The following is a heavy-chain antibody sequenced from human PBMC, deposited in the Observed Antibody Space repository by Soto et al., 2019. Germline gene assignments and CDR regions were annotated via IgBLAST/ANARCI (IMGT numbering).Heavy chain of an antibody. Sequence: GGSLRLSCAASGFTFSSYAMSWVRQAPGKGLEWVSAISGSGGSTYYADSVKGRFTISRDNSKNTLYLQMNSLGAEDTAVYYCAKGLRFLEWLLWYWGQGTLVTVSS. V-gene: IGHV3-23*01. J-gene: IGHJ4*02. CDR1: GFTFSSYA. CDR2: ISGSGGST. CDR3: AKGLRFLEWLLWY. D-gene: IGHD3-3*01.